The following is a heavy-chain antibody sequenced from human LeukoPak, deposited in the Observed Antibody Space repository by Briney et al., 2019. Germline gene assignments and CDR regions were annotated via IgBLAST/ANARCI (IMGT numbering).Heavy chain of an antibody. V-gene: IGHV4-30-4*01. CDR2: IYYSGST. Sequence: SETLSLTCTVSGGSISSGDYYWSWIRQPPGKGLEWIGYIYYSGSTYYNPSLKSRVTISVDTSKNQFSLKLSSVTAADTAVYYCARGMWFGELPAPFDYWGQGTLVTVSS. CDR1: GGSISSGDYY. J-gene: IGHJ4*02. CDR3: ARGMWFGELPAPFDY. D-gene: IGHD3-10*01.